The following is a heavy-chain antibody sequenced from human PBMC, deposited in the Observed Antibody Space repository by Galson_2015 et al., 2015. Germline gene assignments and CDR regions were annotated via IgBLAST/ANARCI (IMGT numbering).Heavy chain of an antibody. CDR3: ATGGCSTASCYLIRYYFDY. Sequence: SVKVSCKASGGTFSRHAISWVRQAPGKGLEWMGGIIPISGTSNYAQNFQGRVTITADKSTSSVYMQVSSLRYEDTAVYFCATGGCSTASCYLIRYYFDYWGRGTLVTASS. V-gene: IGHV1-69*06. J-gene: IGHJ4*02. CDR1: GGTFSRHA. D-gene: IGHD2-2*01. CDR2: IIPISGTS.